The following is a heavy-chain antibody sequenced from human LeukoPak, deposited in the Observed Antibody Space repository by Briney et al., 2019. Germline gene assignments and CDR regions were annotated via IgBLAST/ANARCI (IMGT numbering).Heavy chain of an antibody. CDR2: IRFDGSDK. V-gene: IGHV3-30*02. CDR1: GFTLRSYG. D-gene: IGHD3-10*01. CDR3: AKDIILGSRTDGGPGY. Sequence: GVSLRLSCAGSGFTLRSYGMHWVRQAPGKGLEWVAFIRFDGSDKFYTDSVKGRFTISRDNSRSMVYLQMNSLRPDDTAVYYCAKDIILGSRTDGGPGYWGQGTLVTVSS. J-gene: IGHJ4*02.